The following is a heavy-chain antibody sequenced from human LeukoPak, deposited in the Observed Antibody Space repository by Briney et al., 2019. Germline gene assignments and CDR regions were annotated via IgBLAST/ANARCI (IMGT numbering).Heavy chain of an antibody. V-gene: IGHV3-48*04. CDR2: TSSSSRSK. J-gene: IGHJ4*02. Sequence: PGGSLRLSCETSGVTFSSFSLNWVRQAPGKGLEWLSYTSSSSRSKYYADSVKGRFIVSRDNAKNSLYLQMDSLRAEDTALYYCASQSSGSSTRAPDFWGQGTLVTVSS. CDR3: ASQSSGSSTRAPDF. D-gene: IGHD1-26*01. CDR1: GVTFSSFS.